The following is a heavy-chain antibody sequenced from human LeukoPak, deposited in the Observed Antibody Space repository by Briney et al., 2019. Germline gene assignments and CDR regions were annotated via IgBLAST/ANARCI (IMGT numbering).Heavy chain of an antibody. J-gene: IGHJ5*02. CDR2: INHSGST. Sequence: SETLSLTCAVYGGSFSGYYWSWIRQPPGKGLEWIGEINHSGSTNYNPSLKSRVTMSVDTSKNQFSLKLSSVTAADTAVYYCARDQGGRNYGSGSYYKNWFDPWGQGTLVTVSS. D-gene: IGHD3-10*01. CDR1: GGSFSGYY. V-gene: IGHV4-34*01. CDR3: ARDQGGRNYGSGSYYKNWFDP.